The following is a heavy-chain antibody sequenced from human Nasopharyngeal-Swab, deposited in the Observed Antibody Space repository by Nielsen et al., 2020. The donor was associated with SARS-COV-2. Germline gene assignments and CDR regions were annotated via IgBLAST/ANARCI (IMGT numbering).Heavy chain of an antibody. CDR3: AKGRGSYYNYMDV. CDR2: ISPSGDST. J-gene: IGHJ6*03. Sequence: VRQMPGKGLQRVSSISPSGDSTYNADYVKGRFTLLRDTSVNTLYLQMNSLRAEDTAVYYCAKGRGSYYNYMDVWGKGTTVTVSS. V-gene: IGHV3-23*01. D-gene: IGHD3-10*01.